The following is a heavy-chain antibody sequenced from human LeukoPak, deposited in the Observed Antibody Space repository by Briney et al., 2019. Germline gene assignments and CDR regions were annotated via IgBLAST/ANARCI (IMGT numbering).Heavy chain of an antibody. V-gene: IGHV3-74*01. CDR1: GFTFSSYW. J-gene: IGHJ4*02. CDR3: ARDLGKGYYGSGSYYFTFDY. Sequence: GGSLRLSCAASGFTFSSYWMHWVRQAPGKGLVWVSRINSDGSSTSYADSVKGRFTTSRDNAKSTLYLQMNSLRAEDTAVYYCARDLGKGYYGSGSYYFTFDYWGQGTLVTVSS. CDR2: INSDGSST. D-gene: IGHD3-10*01.